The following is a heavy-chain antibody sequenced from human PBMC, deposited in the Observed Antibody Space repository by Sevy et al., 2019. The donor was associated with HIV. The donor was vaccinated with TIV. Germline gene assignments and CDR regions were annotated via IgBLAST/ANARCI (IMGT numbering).Heavy chain of an antibody. CDR1: GFPFGDFA. CDR2: IRSKTYGGST. J-gene: IGHJ6*02. CDR3: SRDCSGGSCYFGVYYYGMDV. D-gene: IGHD2-15*01. V-gene: IGHV3-49*03. Sequence: GGSLRLSCTASGFPFGDFALSWFRQAPGKGPEWIGFIRSKTYGGSTEYAASLKGRFIISRDDSKTIAYLQMNSLKTEDTAVYYCSRDCSGGSCYFGVYYYGMDVWGQGTTVTVSS.